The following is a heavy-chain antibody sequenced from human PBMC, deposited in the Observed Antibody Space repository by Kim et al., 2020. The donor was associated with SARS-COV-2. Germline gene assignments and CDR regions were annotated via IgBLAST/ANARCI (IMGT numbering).Heavy chain of an antibody. CDR3: ATDGLLLGGGWFDS. D-gene: IGHD2-15*01. CDR1: GYTLTELS. V-gene: IGHV1-24*01. J-gene: IGHJ5*01. Sequence: ASVKVSCKVSGYTLTELSMHWVRQAPGKGLEWMGGFDPEDGETIYAQKFQGRVTMTEHTPTDTAYMEMSSLRSEDTAVYYCATDGLLLGGGWFDSWGQGTLVTVSS. CDR2: FDPEDGET.